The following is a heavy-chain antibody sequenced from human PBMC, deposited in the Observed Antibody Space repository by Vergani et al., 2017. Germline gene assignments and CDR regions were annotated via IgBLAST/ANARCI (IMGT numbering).Heavy chain of an antibody. V-gene: IGHV4-39*01. D-gene: IGHD4-23*01. CDR1: GGSISSSSYY. Sequence: QLQLQESGPGLVKPSETLSLTCTVSGGSISSSSYYWGWIRQPPGKGLEWIGSIYYSGSTYYNPSLKSRVTISVDTSKNQFSLKLSSVTAADTAVYYCARQESYCGKGMWIFDYWGQGTLVTVSS. J-gene: IGHJ4*02. CDR2: IYYSGST. CDR3: ARQESYCGKGMWIFDY.